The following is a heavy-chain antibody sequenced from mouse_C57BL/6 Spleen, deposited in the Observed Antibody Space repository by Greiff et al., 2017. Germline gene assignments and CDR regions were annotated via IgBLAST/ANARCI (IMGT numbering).Heavy chain of an antibody. CDR2: INPSSGYT. CDR3: ARSGDYDEGWFAY. D-gene: IGHD2-4*01. CDR1: GYTFTSYW. J-gene: IGHJ3*01. V-gene: IGHV1-7*01. Sequence: QVHVKQSGAELAKPGASVKLSCKASGYTFTSYWMHWVKQRPGQGLEWIGYINPSSGYTKYNQKFKDKATLTADKSSSTAYMQLSSLTYEDSAVLFCARSGDYDEGWFAYWGQGTLVTVSA.